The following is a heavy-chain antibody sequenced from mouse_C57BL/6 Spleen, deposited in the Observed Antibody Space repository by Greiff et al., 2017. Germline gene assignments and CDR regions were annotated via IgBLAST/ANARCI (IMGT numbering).Heavy chain of an antibody. CDR2: ISYDGSN. D-gene: IGHD2-4*01. Sequence: ESGPGLVKPSQSLSLTCSVTGYSITSGYYWNWIRQFPGNKLEWMGYISYDGSNNYNPSLKNRISITRDTYKNQFFLKLKSVTTEDTATYYCARALLRRGAMDYWGQGTSVTVSS. CDR1: GYSITSGYY. V-gene: IGHV3-6*01. J-gene: IGHJ4*01. CDR3: ARALLRRGAMDY.